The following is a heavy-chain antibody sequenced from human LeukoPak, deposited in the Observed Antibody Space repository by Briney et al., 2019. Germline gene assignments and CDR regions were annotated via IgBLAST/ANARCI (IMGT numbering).Heavy chain of an antibody. D-gene: IGHD5-18*01. CDR3: AREGWLRYFDY. CDR1: GGSISSYY. CDR2: IYYSGST. Sequence: SETLSLTCTVSGGSISSYYWSWIRQPPGKGLEWIGYIYYSGSTNYNPSLKSRVTISVDTSKNQFSLKLSSVTAADTAVYYCAREGWLRYFDYWGQGTLVTVSS. J-gene: IGHJ4*02. V-gene: IGHV4-59*01.